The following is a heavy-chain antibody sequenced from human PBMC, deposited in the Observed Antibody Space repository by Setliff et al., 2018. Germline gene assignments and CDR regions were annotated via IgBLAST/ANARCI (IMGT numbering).Heavy chain of an antibody. J-gene: IGHJ6*02. CDR2: IRSKAYGGTT. D-gene: IGHD2-15*01. V-gene: IGHV3-49*04. CDR1: GFTFSSYW. Sequence: PGESLKISCAASGFTFSSYWMSWVRQAPGKGLEWVGFIRSKAYGGTTEYAASVKGRFTISRDDSKSIAYLQMNSLKTEDTAVYYCTVAPGYCSGGSCSYYYYYGMDVWGQGTTVTV. CDR3: TVAPGYCSGGSCSYYYYYGMDV.